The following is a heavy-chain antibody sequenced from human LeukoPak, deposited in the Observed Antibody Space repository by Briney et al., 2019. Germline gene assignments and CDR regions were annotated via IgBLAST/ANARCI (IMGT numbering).Heavy chain of an antibody. CDR1: AYTFTSYG. D-gene: IGHD2-2*01. CDR2: TSGHNDKT. Sequence: GASVTVSFKSSAYTFTSYGISWVRQAPGQGLEWMGWTSGHNDKTKYAEKFQGRVAMTTDTSTTTAYMELRSLRSDDTAVYYCARDRVAVVPAGIGGRPGPWGQGTQVTVSS. J-gene: IGHJ5*02. V-gene: IGHV1-18*01. CDR3: ARDRVAVVPAGIGGRPGP.